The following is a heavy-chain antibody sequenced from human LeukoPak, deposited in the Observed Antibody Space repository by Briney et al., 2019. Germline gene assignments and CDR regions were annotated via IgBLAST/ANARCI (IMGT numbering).Heavy chain of an antibody. CDR3: AKGLVRGVIRPPWFDP. J-gene: IGHJ5*02. D-gene: IGHD3-10*01. Sequence: GGSLRLSCAASGFTFSSYAMSWVRQAPGKGLEWVSAISGSGGSTYYADSVKGRFTISRDNSKNTLYLQMNSLRAEDTALYYCAKGLVRGVIRPPWFDPWGRGTLVTVSS. V-gene: IGHV3-23*01. CDR1: GFTFSSYA. CDR2: ISGSGGST.